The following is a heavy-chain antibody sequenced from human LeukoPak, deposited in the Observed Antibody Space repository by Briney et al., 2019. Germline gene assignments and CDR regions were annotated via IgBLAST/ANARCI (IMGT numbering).Heavy chain of an antibody. Sequence: GASVKVSCKASGYTFTSYGISWVRQTPRQGLECMGWITAHIGNTNYPQKLQGRVSMTTDTSTSTAYMELKSLRSDDTAVYDCARDGPVGSSSSSYWGQGTLVTVSS. D-gene: IGHD6-6*01. J-gene: IGHJ4*02. CDR1: GYTFTSYG. CDR2: ITAHIGNT. V-gene: IGHV1-18*01. CDR3: ARDGPVGSSSSSY.